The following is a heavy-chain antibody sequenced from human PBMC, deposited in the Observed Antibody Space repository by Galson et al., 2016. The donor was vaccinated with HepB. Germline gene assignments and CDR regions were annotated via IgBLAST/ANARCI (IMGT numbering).Heavy chain of an antibody. D-gene: IGHD4-23*01. CDR2: IYSGGST. CDR1: GLNVGSHY. J-gene: IGHJ5*02. Sequence: SLRLSCAASGLNVGSHYMRWVRQAPGKGLEWVSLIYSGGSTYYADSVKGRFTISRDNSNNTLYLQMNSLRVEDTAVYYCARDPNSIKQHLYAWGRGTLVTASS. CDR3: ARDPNSIKQHLYA. V-gene: IGHV3-53*01.